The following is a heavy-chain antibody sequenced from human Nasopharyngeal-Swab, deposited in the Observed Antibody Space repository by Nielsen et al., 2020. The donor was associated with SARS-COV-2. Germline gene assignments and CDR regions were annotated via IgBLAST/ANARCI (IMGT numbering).Heavy chain of an antibody. V-gene: IGHV1-3*01. J-gene: IGHJ4*02. D-gene: IGHD3-16*01. CDR3: AIGGRGTYAYASVDY. CDR2: INPTNGNT. Sequence: WVRQAPGQRLEWMGWINPTNGNTKYSQNFQGRGTITRDTSASTAYMDLSSMTSEDTAAYYCAIGGRGTYAYASVDYWGQGTLVTVSS.